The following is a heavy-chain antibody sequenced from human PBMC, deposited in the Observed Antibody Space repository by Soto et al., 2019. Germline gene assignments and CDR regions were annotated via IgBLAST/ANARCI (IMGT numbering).Heavy chain of an antibody. V-gene: IGHV4-59*01. CDR3: ARVCSSTSCYAGGPYWYFDL. D-gene: IGHD2-2*01. Sequence: QVQLQESGPGLVKPSETLSLTCTVSGGSISSYYWSWIRQPPGKGLEWIGYIYYSGSTNYNPSLKSRVTISVDTSKNQFSLKLSSVTAADTAVYYCARVCSSTSCYAGGPYWYFDLWGRGTLVTVSS. CDR2: IYYSGST. J-gene: IGHJ2*01. CDR1: GGSISSYY.